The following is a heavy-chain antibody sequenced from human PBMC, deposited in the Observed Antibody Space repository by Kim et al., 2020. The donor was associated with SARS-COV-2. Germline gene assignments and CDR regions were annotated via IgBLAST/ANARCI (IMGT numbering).Heavy chain of an antibody. Sequence: GGSLRLSCAASGFTFSSYGMHWVRQAPGKGLEWVAVISYDGSNKYYADSVKGRFTISRDNSKNTLYLQMNSLRAEDTAVYYCAKERQQLGAYYFDYWGQGTLVTVSS. D-gene: IGHD6-13*01. CDR3: AKERQQLGAYYFDY. CDR2: ISYDGSNK. J-gene: IGHJ4*02. V-gene: IGHV3-30*18. CDR1: GFTFSSYG.